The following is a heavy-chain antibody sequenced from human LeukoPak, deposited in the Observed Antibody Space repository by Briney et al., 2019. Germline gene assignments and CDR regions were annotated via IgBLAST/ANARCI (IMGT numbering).Heavy chain of an antibody. CDR2: ISAYNGNT. V-gene: IGHV1-18*01. Sequence: GASVKVSCKASGYTFTSYGISWVRQAPGQGLEWMGWISAYNGNTNYAQKLQGRVTMTTDTSTSTAYMELRSLRSDDTAVYYCARDGAGWFGGNWFDPWGQGTLVTVSS. D-gene: IGHD3-10*01. J-gene: IGHJ5*02. CDR3: ARDGAGWFGGNWFDP. CDR1: GYTFTSYG.